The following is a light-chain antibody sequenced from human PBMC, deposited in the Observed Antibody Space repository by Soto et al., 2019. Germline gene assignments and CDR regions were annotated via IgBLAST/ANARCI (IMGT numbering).Light chain of an antibody. CDR3: QQYGTSPET. J-gene: IGKJ1*01. CDR1: QSVSSSY. CDR2: DAS. V-gene: IGKV3-20*01. Sequence: DIVLTQSPGTLSLSPGERATLSCRASQSVSSSYLAWCQQKPGQAPRLLIYDASSRATGIPDRFSGSGSGTDFTLTISRLEPEDFAVYYCQQYGTSPETFGQGTKVDI.